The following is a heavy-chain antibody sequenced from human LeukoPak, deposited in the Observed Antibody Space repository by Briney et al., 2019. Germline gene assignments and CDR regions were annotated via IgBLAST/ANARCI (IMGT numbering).Heavy chain of an antibody. J-gene: IGHJ4*02. CDR2: IYYSGST. V-gene: IGHV4-59*08. CDR3: ARHRRYYYDSSGYYDY. D-gene: IGHD3-22*01. CDR1: GGSISSYY. Sequence: SETLSLTCTVSGGSISSYYWSWIRQPPGKGLEWIGYIYYSGSTNYNPSLKSRVTISVDTSKNQFSLKLSSVTAADTAVYYCARHRRYYYDSSGYYDYWGQGTLVTVSS.